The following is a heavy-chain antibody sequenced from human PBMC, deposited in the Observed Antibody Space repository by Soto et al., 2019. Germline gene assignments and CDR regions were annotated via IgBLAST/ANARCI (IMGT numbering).Heavy chain of an antibody. Sequence: QVSLVQSGAEVRKPGSSVKVSCKASRDTFNSYAVTWVRQAPGQGLEWMGGIIPVLGTTKYAQNFQARVTMTADESTSTVYMELSSLRFDDRAVYYCAAGGKNGYFKWGQGTHVTVSS. CDR1: RDTFNSYA. V-gene: IGHV1-69*01. J-gene: IGHJ4*02. CDR3: AAGGKNGYFK. CDR2: IIPVLGTT. D-gene: IGHD5-12*01.